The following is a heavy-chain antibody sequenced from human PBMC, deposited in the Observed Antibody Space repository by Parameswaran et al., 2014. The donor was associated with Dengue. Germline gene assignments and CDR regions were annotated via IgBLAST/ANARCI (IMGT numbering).Heavy chain of an antibody. V-gene: IGHV3-7*01. CDR3: ARDTSHYFDSSGYFLHGYLDQ. J-gene: IGHJ4*02. CDR2: IKHDGSDK. Sequence: RWIRQPPGKGLEWVANIKHDGSDKYYVDSVKGRFTISRDNAKNSVYLQMNSLRAEDTAVYYCARDTSHYFDSSGYFLHGYLDQWGQGVLVTVSS. D-gene: IGHD3-22*01.